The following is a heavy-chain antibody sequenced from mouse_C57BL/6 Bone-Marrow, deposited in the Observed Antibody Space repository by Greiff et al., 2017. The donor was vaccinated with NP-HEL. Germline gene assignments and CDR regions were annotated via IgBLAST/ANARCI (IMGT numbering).Heavy chain of an antibody. Sequence: QVQLQQPGAELVKPGASVKLSCKASGYTFTRYWLQWVKQRPGQGLEWIGEIDPSDSYTNYNQKFKGKATLTVDTSSSTAYMQLSSLTSEDSAVYYCARDGYYWYFDVGGTGTTVTVSS. J-gene: IGHJ1*03. D-gene: IGHD2-3*01. V-gene: IGHV1-50*01. CDR2: IDPSDSYT. CDR3: ARDGYYWYFDV. CDR1: GYTFTRYW.